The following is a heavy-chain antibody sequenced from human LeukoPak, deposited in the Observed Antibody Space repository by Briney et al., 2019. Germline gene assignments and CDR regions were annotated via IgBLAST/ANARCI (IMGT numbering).Heavy chain of an antibody. Sequence: SVKVSCKASGGTFSSYAISWVRQAPGQGLEWMGRIIPIFGTANYAQKFQGRATVTTDESTSTAYMELSSLRSEDTAVYYCAREPAVWFGELLRAGVFDYWGQGTLVTVSS. CDR3: AREPAVWFGELLRAGVFDY. D-gene: IGHD3-10*01. V-gene: IGHV1-69*05. CDR1: GGTFSSYA. J-gene: IGHJ4*02. CDR2: IIPIFGTA.